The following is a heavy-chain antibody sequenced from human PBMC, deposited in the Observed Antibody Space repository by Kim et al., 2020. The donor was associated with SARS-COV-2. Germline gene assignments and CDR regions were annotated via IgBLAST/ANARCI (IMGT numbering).Heavy chain of an antibody. Sequence: SETLSLTCAVYGGSFSGYYWSWIRQPPGKGLEWIGEINHSGSTNYNPSLKSRVTISVDTSKNQFSLKLSSVTAADTAVYYCARGLPKSTLPAAIWARGVWWFDPWGQGTLVTVSS. D-gene: IGHD2-2*02. CDR2: INHSGST. CDR1: GGSFSGYY. J-gene: IGHJ5*02. V-gene: IGHV4-34*01. CDR3: ARGLPKSTLPAAIWARGVWWFDP.